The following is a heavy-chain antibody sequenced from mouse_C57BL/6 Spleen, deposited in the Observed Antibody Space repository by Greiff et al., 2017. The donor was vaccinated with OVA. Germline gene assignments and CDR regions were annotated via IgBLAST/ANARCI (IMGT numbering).Heavy chain of an antibody. V-gene: IGHV1-52*01. CDR2: IDPSDSET. J-gene: IGHJ1*03. Sequence: QVQLQQSGAELVRPGSSVKLSCKASGYTFTSYWMHWVKQRPIQGLEWIGNIDPSDSETHYNQKFKDKATLTVDKSSSTAYMQLSSLTSEDSAVYYCATLSGTRYFDVWGTGTTVTVSS. D-gene: IGHD4-1*01. CDR3: ATLSGTRYFDV. CDR1: GYTFTSYW.